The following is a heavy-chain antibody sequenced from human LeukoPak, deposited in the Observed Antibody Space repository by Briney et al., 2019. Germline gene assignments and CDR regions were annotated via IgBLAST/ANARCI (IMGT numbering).Heavy chain of an antibody. D-gene: IGHD6-13*01. Sequence: GGSLRLSCAASGFTFDDYAMHWVRQAPGKGLEWVSGISWNSGSIGYADSVKGRFTISRDNAKNSLYLQMNSLRAEDTALYYCAKGPTWGYIAADYYFDYWGQGTLVTVSS. CDR1: GFTFDDYA. J-gene: IGHJ4*02. CDR3: AKGPTWGYIAADYYFDY. CDR2: ISWNSGSI. V-gene: IGHV3-9*01.